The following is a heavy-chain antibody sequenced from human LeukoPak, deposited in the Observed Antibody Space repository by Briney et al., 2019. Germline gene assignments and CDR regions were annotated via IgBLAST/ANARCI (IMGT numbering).Heavy chain of an antibody. V-gene: IGHV4-59*08. CDR2: VYNSGDT. CDR3: ARLKLGAYFDL. D-gene: IGHD3-16*01. Sequence: SETLSLTCTVSGGSTSSDYWSWIRQSPGKGLEWVGYVYNSGDTGKNPSLRSRVTILLDTSKNQCSLKLTSVSAADTAVYYCARLKLGAYFDLWGRGTLVTASS. J-gene: IGHJ2*01. CDR1: GGSTSSDY.